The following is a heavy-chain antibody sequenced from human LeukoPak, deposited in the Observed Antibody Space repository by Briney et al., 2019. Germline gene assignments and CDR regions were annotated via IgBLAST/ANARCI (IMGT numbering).Heavy chain of an antibody. CDR1: GYTFTSYY. D-gene: IGHD4-17*01. CDR2: INPSGGST. Sequence: ASAKVSCKASGYTFTSYYMHWVRQAPGQGLEWMGIINPSGGSTSYAQKFQGRVTMTRDTSTSTVYMELSSLRSEDTAVYYCAREGANDYGDHGAFDIWGQGTMVTVSS. V-gene: IGHV1-46*01. CDR3: AREGANDYGDHGAFDI. J-gene: IGHJ3*02.